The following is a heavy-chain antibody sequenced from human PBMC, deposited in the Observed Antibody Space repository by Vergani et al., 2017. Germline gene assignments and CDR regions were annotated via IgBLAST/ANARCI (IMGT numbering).Heavy chain of an antibody. D-gene: IGHD6-19*01. V-gene: IGHV3-21*01. CDR3: ARDSSGWYGGDY. J-gene: IGHJ4*02. CDR2: ISSSSSYI. Sequence: EVQLLESGGDLVQPGGSLRLSCAASGFTFSSYSMNWVRQAPGKGLEWVSSISSSSSYIYYADSVKGRFTISRDNAKNSLYLQMNSLRAEDTAVYYCARDSSGWYGGDYWGQGTLVTVSS. CDR1: GFTFSSYS.